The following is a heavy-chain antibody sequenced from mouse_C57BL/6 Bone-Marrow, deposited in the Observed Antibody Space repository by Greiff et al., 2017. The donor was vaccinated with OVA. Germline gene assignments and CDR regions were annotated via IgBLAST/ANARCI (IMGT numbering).Heavy chain of an antibody. CDR1: GFTFSDYG. CDR2: ISSGSSTI. V-gene: IGHV5-17*01. Sequence: EVQVVESGGGLVKPGGSLKLSCAASGFTFSDYGMHWVRQAPEKGLEWVAYISSGSSTIYYADTVKGRFTISRDNAKNTLFLQMTSLRSEDTAMYYCARETLYYGSSSFAYWGQGTLVTVSA. D-gene: IGHD1-1*01. J-gene: IGHJ3*01. CDR3: ARETLYYGSSSFAY.